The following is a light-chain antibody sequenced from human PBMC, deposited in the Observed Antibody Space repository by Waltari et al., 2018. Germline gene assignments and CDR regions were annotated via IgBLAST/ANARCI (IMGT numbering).Light chain of an antibody. J-gene: IGKJ2*01. V-gene: IGKV2-30*01. CDR2: QVS. CDR1: EGLVYSDGNTY. Sequence: VVLTQSPLSLPVTLGQPAAISCSSSEGLVYSDGNTYLSWFHQRPGQSPRRLIYQVSNRDSGVPDRFAGSGSGTNFILQISRVRAEDLGVYYCMQVTHWPYTFGQGTKLES. CDR3: MQVTHWPYT.